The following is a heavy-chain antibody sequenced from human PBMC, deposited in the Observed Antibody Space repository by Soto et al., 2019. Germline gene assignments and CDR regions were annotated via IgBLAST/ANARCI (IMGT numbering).Heavy chain of an antibody. CDR2: IIPILTTT. CDR3: AREVAADGTFREDVFDI. D-gene: IGHD6-13*01. V-gene: IGHV1-69*11. J-gene: IGHJ3*02. CDR1: GGTFSNHA. Sequence: SVKVSCKASGGTFSNHAINWVRQAPGQGLEWMGRIIPILTTTDYAQRFQGRVTITADESTITAYMELSSLKHDDTAVYYCAREVAADGTFREDVFDIWGQGTMVTVSS.